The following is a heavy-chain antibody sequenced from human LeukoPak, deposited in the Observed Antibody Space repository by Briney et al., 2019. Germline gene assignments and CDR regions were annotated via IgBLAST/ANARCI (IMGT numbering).Heavy chain of an antibody. CDR3: ARDFRNYYDSSGFPDY. Sequence: GGSLRLSCAASGFTFSDYYMSWIRQAPGKWLEWVSYISSSGSTIYYADSVKGRFTISRDNAKNSLYLQMNSLRAEDTAVYYCARDFRNYYDSSGFPDYWGQGTLVTVSS. J-gene: IGHJ4*02. CDR1: GFTFSDYY. CDR2: ISSSGSTI. D-gene: IGHD3-22*01. V-gene: IGHV3-11*01.